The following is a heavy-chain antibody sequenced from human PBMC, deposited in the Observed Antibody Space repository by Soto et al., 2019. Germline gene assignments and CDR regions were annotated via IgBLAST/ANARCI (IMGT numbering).Heavy chain of an antibody. CDR3: ARGPPFGY. CDR1: GFTFSSYS. Sequence: GGSLRLSCAASGFTFSSYSMNWVRQAPGKGLEWVSYISSSSSTIYYADSVKGRFTISRDNAKNSMYLQMNSLISEDTAVYYCARGPPFGYWGQGTLVTVS. D-gene: IGHD3-10*01. CDR2: ISSSSSTI. J-gene: IGHJ4*02. V-gene: IGHV3-48*01.